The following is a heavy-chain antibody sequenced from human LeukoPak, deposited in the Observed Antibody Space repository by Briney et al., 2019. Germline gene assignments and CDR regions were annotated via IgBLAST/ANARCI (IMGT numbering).Heavy chain of an antibody. Sequence: GGSLRLSCAASGFTFNNYVMSWVRQTPGKGLEWVSAISGSGISTYYADSVKGRFTISGDSSKNTFFLQMNGLRAEDTAVYHCAKSSTFYDCFDYWGQGTLVTVSS. J-gene: IGHJ4*02. D-gene: IGHD5/OR15-5a*01. CDR3: AKSSTFYDCFDY. CDR1: GFTFNNYV. V-gene: IGHV3-23*01. CDR2: ISGSGIST.